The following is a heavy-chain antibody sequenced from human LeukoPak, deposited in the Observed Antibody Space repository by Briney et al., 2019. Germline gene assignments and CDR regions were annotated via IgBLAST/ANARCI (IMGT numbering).Heavy chain of an antibody. CDR3: ARTMTTVTDGDY. V-gene: IGHV1-18*01. CDR2: ISGYNGNT. J-gene: IGHJ4*02. CDR1: GYTFNTYG. D-gene: IGHD4-17*01. Sequence: ASVKVSCKASGYTFNTYGITWVRQAPGQGLEWMGWISGYNGNTNYAQKLQGRVTMTTDTSTSTAYMELRSLRSDDTAVHYCARTMTTVTDGDYWGQGTLVTVSS.